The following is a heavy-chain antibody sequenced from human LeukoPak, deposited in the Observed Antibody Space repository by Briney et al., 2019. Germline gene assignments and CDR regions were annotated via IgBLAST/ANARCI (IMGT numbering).Heavy chain of an antibody. Sequence: PGGSLRLSCAASGFTFSSYWMSWVRQAPGKGLEWVANIKEDGSEKYYVDSVKGRFTISRDNAKNSLYLQMNSLRAEDTAVYYCARDVRSGWYRDYFDYWGQGTLVTVSS. CDR3: ARDVRSGWYRDYFDY. D-gene: IGHD6-19*01. CDR2: IKEDGSEK. J-gene: IGHJ4*02. V-gene: IGHV3-7*01. CDR1: GFTFSSYW.